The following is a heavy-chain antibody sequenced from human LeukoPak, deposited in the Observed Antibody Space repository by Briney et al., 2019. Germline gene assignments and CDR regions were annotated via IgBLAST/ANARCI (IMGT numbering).Heavy chain of an antibody. Sequence: GSSVKVSCKASGGTFSSYAISWVRQAPGQGLEWMGRIIPILGIANYAQKFQGRVPITADKSTSTAYMELSSLRSEDTAVYYCARLSPDAVDTAPDWDYWGQGTLVTVSS. V-gene: IGHV1-69*04. CDR2: IIPILGIA. CDR3: ARLSPDAVDTAPDWDY. D-gene: IGHD5-18*01. CDR1: GGTFSSYA. J-gene: IGHJ4*02.